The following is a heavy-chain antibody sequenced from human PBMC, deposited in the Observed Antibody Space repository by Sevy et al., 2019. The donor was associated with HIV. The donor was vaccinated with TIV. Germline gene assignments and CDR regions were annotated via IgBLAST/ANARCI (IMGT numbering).Heavy chain of an antibody. D-gene: IGHD3-10*01. Sequence: GVSLRLSCAASGFTFNYYFMNWVRQAPGKGLEWVSYISSHSSYIHYADSVKGRFTISRDNAKNSLFLQMDSLRADDTAVYYCARGDYYGSLYYFDYWGQGALVTVSS. CDR1: GFTFNYYF. V-gene: IGHV3-21*01. J-gene: IGHJ4*02. CDR2: ISSHSSYI. CDR3: ARGDYYGSLYYFDY.